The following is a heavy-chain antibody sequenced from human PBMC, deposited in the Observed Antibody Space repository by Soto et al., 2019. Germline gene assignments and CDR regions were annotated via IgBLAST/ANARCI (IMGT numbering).Heavy chain of an antibody. CDR3: ARDSSGWLGFDY. Sequence: QITLKESGPTLVKPTQTLTLTCTFSGFSLNTRGVGVGWIRQPPGKALEWLALIYWDDDKRYSPSLKSRLTIPQDTSKNQVVLTMTNVDPVDTATYYCARDSSGWLGFDYWGQGTLVTVSS. V-gene: IGHV2-5*02. J-gene: IGHJ4*02. D-gene: IGHD6-19*01. CDR2: IYWDDDK. CDR1: GFSLNTRGVG.